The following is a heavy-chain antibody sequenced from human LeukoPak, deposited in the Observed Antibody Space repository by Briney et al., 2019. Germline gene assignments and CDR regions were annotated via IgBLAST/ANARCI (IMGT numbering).Heavy chain of an antibody. CDR2: IYYSGNT. CDR1: GGSISSSSYY. Sequence: SETLSLTCTVSGGSISSSSYYWGWIRQPPGKGLKWIGSIYYSGNTYYNPSLKSRVTISVDTSKNQFSLKLSSVTAADTAVYYCARRSVVIPAAFNAFDIWGQGIMVTVSS. V-gene: IGHV4-39*07. D-gene: IGHD2-2*01. J-gene: IGHJ3*02. CDR3: ARRSVVIPAAFNAFDI.